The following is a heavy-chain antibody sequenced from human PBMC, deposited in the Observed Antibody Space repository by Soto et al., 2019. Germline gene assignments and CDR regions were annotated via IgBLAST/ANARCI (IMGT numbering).Heavy chain of an antibody. CDR1: GYPVTAYY. Sequence: QLHLVQSGAVVKKPGASVTVSCSASGYPVTAYYMHWVRQAPGRGLEGMGGINPATGAAKYTQTFQGRVTRTRDTSTSTVFMELSGLTSEDTAVFYCARGGGVGVAGSAAFDMWGQGTLVTVSS. J-gene: IGHJ3*02. CDR3: ARGGGVGVAGSAAFDM. CDR2: INPATGAA. D-gene: IGHD3-3*01. V-gene: IGHV1-2*02.